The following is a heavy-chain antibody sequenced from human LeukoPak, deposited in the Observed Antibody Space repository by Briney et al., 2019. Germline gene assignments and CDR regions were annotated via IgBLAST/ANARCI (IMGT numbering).Heavy chain of an antibody. J-gene: IGHJ3*02. Sequence: SGTLSLTCTVSGGSISSFYWSWIRQPAGKGLEWIGRIYSSGSTNYNPSLKSRVTMSRDTSKNQISLKVNSVTAADTAVYYCARTPGVDAFDIWGQGTMVTVSS. D-gene: IGHD1-14*01. V-gene: IGHV4-4*07. CDR2: IYSSGST. CDR1: GGSISSFY. CDR3: ARTPGVDAFDI.